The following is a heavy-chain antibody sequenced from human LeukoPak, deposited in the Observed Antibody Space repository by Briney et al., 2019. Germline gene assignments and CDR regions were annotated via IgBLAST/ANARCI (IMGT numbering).Heavy chain of an antibody. Sequence: SETLSLTCTVSGGSISIYYWSWIRQPAGKGLEWIGRIYTSGSTNYNPSLKSRVTISVDTSKNQFSLKLSSVTAADTAVYYCARGRTGLLWFGELLRNRNYYYYYYMDVWGKGTTVTVSS. CDR1: GGSISIYY. J-gene: IGHJ6*03. CDR2: IYTSGST. CDR3: ARGRTGLLWFGELLRNRNYYYYYYMDV. D-gene: IGHD3-10*01. V-gene: IGHV4-4*07.